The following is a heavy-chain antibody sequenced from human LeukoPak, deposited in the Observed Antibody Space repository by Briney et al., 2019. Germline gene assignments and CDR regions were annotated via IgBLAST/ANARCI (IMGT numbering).Heavy chain of an antibody. CDR3: ARALSTTTRLHYFDY. D-gene: IGHD2-2*01. CDR2: ISHSGRT. Sequence: PSETLSLTCAVYGVSFSGYYWSWIRQPPGKGLEWIGEISHSGRTNYNPSLKSRVTISLDTSKNQVSLKLSSVTAADTAVYYCARALSTTTRLHYFDYWGQGTLVTVSS. V-gene: IGHV4-34*01. J-gene: IGHJ4*02. CDR1: GVSFSGYY.